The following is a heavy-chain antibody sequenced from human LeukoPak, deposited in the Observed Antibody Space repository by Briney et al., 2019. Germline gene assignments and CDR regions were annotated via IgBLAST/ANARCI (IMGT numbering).Heavy chain of an antibody. D-gene: IGHD3-3*01. CDR3: AKDAQYNDLWSGWTDTYYYYMDV. V-gene: IGHV3-30*02. Sequence: GGSLRLSCAASGLTLSSYGIHWVRQAPAKGLEWVAFIRYDGRNKYYADSVKGRFTISRDNSKNTQYLKMNSLRAEDTAVYYCAKDAQYNDLWSGWTDTYYYYMDVWGKGTTVTVSS. J-gene: IGHJ6*03. CDR2: IRYDGRNK. CDR1: GLTLSSYG.